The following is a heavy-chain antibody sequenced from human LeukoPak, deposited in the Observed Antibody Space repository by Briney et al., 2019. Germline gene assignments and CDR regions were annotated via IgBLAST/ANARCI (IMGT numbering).Heavy chain of an antibody. V-gene: IGHV4-34*01. CDR2: INHSGST. Sequence: GSLRLSCAASGFTFSSYWMSWIRQPPGKGLEWIGEINHSGSTNYNPSLKSRVTISVDTSKNQFSLKLSSVTAADTAVYYCARSITHHITMVRGVSSQKKNWFDPWGQGTLVTVSS. J-gene: IGHJ5*02. CDR1: GFTFSSYW. CDR3: ARSITHHITMVRGVSSQKKNWFDP. D-gene: IGHD3-10*01.